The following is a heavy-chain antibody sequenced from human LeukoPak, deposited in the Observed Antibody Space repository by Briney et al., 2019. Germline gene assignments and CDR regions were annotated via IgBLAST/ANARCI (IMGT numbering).Heavy chain of an antibody. CDR3: ARRAVSGGFFDI. J-gene: IGHJ3*02. CDR1: GGSISSYY. CDR2: IYYSGST. D-gene: IGHD3-10*01. V-gene: IGHV4-59*08. Sequence: SETLSLTCTVSGGSISSYYWSWIRQPPGKGLEWIGYIYYSGSTNYNPSLKSRDTISVDTSKNQFSLKLSSVAAADTAVYYCARRAVSGGFFDIWGQGTMVTVSS.